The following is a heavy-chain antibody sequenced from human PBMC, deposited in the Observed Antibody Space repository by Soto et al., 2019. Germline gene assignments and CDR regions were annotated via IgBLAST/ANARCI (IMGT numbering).Heavy chain of an antibody. Sequence: QVQLQESGPGLVKPSQTLSLTCTVSGGSITSGGYYWHWIRQHPVQGLEWIGYIFHSGSTHYNPSLKSRLTMSADTSKNQLSLRLTSVTAADTAVYYCARGGASCTGPAGYWCQGTLVTVSS. CDR2: IFHSGST. CDR3: ARGGASCTGPAGY. CDR1: GGSITSGGYY. J-gene: IGHJ4*02. D-gene: IGHD2-8*01. V-gene: IGHV4-31*03.